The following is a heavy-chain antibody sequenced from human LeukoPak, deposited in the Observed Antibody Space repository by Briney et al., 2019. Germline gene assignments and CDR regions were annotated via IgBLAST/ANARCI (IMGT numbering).Heavy chain of an antibody. CDR3: AKDTSIGKYCTNGVCSPFDY. D-gene: IGHD2-8*01. V-gene: IGHV3-23*01. J-gene: IGHJ4*02. Sequence: GGSLRLSCAGCGFTFSSYAMSWVRQAPGQGLEWGSVISDSGDYISYADSVRGRFTISRDNSRNTLYLQMISLRPEDTAVYYCAKDTSIGKYCTNGVCSPFDYWGQGTLVTVSS. CDR2: ISDSGDYI. CDR1: GFTFSSYA.